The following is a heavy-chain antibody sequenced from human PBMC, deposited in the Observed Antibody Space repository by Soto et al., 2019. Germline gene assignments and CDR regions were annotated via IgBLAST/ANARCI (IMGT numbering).Heavy chain of an antibody. Sequence: RXLSCADSAFTFSSYSMHWVLQAPGKGLEWVAVISYDGSNKYYADSVKGRFTISRDNSKNTLYLQMNSLRAEDTAVYYCARDLRWNPGDVWGQGTTVTVSS. J-gene: IGHJ6*02. V-gene: IGHV3-30-3*01. CDR2: ISYDGSNK. D-gene: IGHD1-1*01. CDR3: ARDLRWNPGDV. CDR1: AFTFSSYS.